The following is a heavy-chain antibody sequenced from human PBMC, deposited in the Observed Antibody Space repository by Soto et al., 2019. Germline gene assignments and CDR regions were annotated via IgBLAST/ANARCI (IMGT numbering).Heavy chain of an antibody. J-gene: IGHJ4*02. CDR1: GFTFNSYW. CDR3: ARDRTTITLFDY. Sequence: GSLRLSCAASGFTFNSYWMHWVRQAPGKGLVWISRISTDGTTTGYADSVKGRLTVSRDNAKNTLYLQMNSLRAEDTAVYYCARDRTTITLFDYWGQGA. V-gene: IGHV3-74*01. D-gene: IGHD4-4*01. CDR2: ISTDGTTT.